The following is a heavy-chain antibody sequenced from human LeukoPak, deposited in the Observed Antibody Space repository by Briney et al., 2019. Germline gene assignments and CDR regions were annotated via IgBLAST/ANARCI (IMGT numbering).Heavy chain of an antibody. Sequence: ASVKVSCEASGYTFTSYDINWVRQATGQGLEWMGWMNPNSGNTGYAQKFQGRVTMTRNTSISTAYMELSSLRSEDTAVYYCAYGSGSYYHQYYYYYGMDVWGQGTTVTVSS. V-gene: IGHV1-8*01. J-gene: IGHJ6*02. CDR1: GYTFTSYD. CDR3: AYGSGSYYHQYYYYYGMDV. CDR2: MNPNSGNT. D-gene: IGHD3-10*01.